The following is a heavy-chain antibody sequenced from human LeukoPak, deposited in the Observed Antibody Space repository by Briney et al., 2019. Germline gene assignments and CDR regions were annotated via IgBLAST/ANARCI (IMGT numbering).Heavy chain of an antibody. Sequence: ASETLSLTCAVYGGSFSAYYWSWIRQPPGKGLEWIGEINHSGSTNYNPSLKSRVTISVDTSKNQFSLKLSSVTAADTAVYYCARGSGLELRNQFWFDPWGQGTLVTVSS. D-gene: IGHD1-7*01. CDR2: INHSGST. CDR3: ARGSGLELRNQFWFDP. CDR1: GGSFSAYY. J-gene: IGHJ5*02. V-gene: IGHV4-34*01.